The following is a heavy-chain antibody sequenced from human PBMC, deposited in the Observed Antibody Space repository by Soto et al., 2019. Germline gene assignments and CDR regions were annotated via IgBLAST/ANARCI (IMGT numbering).Heavy chain of an antibody. D-gene: IGHD3-10*01. V-gene: IGHV3-23*01. J-gene: IGHJ4*01. CDR2: VSARGDAT. Sequence: EEQLLESGGGLVQPGGSLRLSCVVSGFTFSSYAMGWVRQAPGKGLEWVSTVSARGDATYYEDSVKGRFTVSRDNSRSTLYLQMNSLTAEDTAVYFCAKDLLGIWFGELPHGAFDYWGHGTLVTVSS. CDR1: GFTFSSYA. CDR3: AKDLLGIWFGELPHGAFDY.